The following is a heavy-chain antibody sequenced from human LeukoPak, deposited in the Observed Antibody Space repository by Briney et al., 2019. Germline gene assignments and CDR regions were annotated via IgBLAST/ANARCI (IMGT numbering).Heavy chain of an antibody. CDR3: ATVRGVAVAGTSYWYFDL. CDR1: GYTLTELS. J-gene: IGHJ2*01. CDR2: FDPEDGET. D-gene: IGHD6-19*01. V-gene: IGHV1-24*01. Sequence: ASVKVSCKVSGYTLTELSMHCVRQAPGKGLEWMGGFDPEDGETIYAQKFQDRVTMTEDTSTDTAYMELSSLRSEDTAVYYCATVRGVAVAGTSYWYFDLWGRGTLVTVSS.